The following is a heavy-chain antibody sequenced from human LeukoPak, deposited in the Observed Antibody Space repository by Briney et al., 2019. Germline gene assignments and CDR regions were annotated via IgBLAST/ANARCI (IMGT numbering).Heavy chain of an antibody. J-gene: IGHJ6*02. CDR1: GFTFSSYW. V-gene: IGHV3-74*01. CDR2: INSDGSST. D-gene: IGHD2-15*01. CDR3: AREGYCSGGSCSYYYYGMDV. Sequence: GGSLRLSCAASGFTFSSYWMHWVRQAPGKGLVWVSRINSDGSSTSYADSVKGRFTISRDNAKNTLYLQMNGLRAEDTAVYYCAREGYCSGGSCSYYYYGMDVWGQGTTVTASS.